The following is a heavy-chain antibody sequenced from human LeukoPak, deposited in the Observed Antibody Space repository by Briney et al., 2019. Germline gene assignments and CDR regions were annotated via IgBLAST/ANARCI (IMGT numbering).Heavy chain of an antibody. CDR1: GFTFSGFW. Sequence: GGSLRLSCAVSGFTFSGFWMSWSRQAPGKGLEWVASINSDGSEGYYADVVKGRFTISRDNAKNSLYLQINSLRAEDTAVYYCARDYYDSSGYVDYWGQGTLVTVSS. V-gene: IGHV3-7*03. CDR3: ARDYYDSSGYVDY. J-gene: IGHJ4*02. CDR2: INSDGSEG. D-gene: IGHD3-22*01.